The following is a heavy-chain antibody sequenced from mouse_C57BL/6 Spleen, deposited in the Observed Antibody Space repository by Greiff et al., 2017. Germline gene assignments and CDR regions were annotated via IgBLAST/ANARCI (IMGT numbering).Heavy chain of an antibody. CDR2: IDPSDSET. CDR3: ARFDYGSSRGFAY. D-gene: IGHD1-1*01. V-gene: IGHV1-52*01. Sequence: VQLKQPGAELVRPGSSVKLSCKASGYTFTSYWMHWVKQRPIQGLEWIGNIDPSDSETHYNQKFKDKATLTVDKSSSTAYMQLSSLTSEDSAVYYCARFDYGSSRGFAYWGQGTLVTVSA. J-gene: IGHJ3*01. CDR1: GYTFTSYW.